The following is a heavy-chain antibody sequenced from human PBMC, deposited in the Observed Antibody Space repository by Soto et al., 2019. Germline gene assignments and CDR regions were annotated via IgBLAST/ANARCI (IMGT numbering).Heavy chain of an antibody. CDR2: ISYDGSNK. CDR3: ARDSGSDYFDY. CDR1: GFTFSSYA. V-gene: IGHV3-30-3*01. Sequence: QVQLVESGGGVVQPGRSLRLSCAASGFTFSSYAMHWVRQAPGKGLEWVAVISYDGSNKYYADSVKGRFTISRDNSKNTLYLQMNSLRAEDTAVYYCARDSGSDYFDYWGQGTLVTVSS. J-gene: IGHJ4*02. D-gene: IGHD1-26*01.